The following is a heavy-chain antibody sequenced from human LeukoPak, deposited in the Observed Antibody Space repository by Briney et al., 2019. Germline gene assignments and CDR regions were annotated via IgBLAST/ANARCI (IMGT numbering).Heavy chain of an antibody. D-gene: IGHD3-16*01. CDR3: ARPSHPDKRLVLRGGEFDY. J-gene: IGHJ4*02. Sequence: ASVKVSCKASGYTFTSYGISWVRQAPGQGLEWMGWISAYNGNTNYAQKLQGRVTMTTDTSTSTAYMELRSLRSDDTAVYYCARPSHPDKRLVLRGGEFDYWGQGTLVTVSS. CDR1: GYTFTSYG. V-gene: IGHV1-18*01. CDR2: ISAYNGNT.